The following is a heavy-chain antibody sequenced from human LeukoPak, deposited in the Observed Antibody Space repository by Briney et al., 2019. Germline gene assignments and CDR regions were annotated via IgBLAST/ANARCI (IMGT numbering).Heavy chain of an antibody. CDR1: GFTFNNYH. CDR2: ISYDGSDK. J-gene: IGHJ4*02. Sequence: GGSLRLSCEASGFTFNNYHMVWVRQTPGKGLEWVALISYDGSDKYCADSVKGRFTVSRDNSNNTVSVQMNSLRPEDTALYYCARGFYSRGYYPDFWGRGTLVSVSS. D-gene: IGHD3-22*01. CDR3: ARGFYSRGYYPDF. V-gene: IGHV3-30*03.